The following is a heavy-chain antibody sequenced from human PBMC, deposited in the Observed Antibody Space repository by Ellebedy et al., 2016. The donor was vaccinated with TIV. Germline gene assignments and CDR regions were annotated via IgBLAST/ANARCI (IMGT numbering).Heavy chain of an antibody. CDR3: ARGLKQLVLGAYFYYGMDV. V-gene: IGHV3-48*01. Sequence: GESLKISCVASGFTFSSYNMNWVRQAPGKVLEWLSYISSTADTIYYANSVKGQFTISRDNAKNSLYLQMHSLRGEDTAVYYCARGLKQLVLGAYFYYGMDVWGQGTTVTVSS. CDR1: GFTFSSYN. D-gene: IGHD6-13*01. CDR2: ISSTADTI. J-gene: IGHJ6*02.